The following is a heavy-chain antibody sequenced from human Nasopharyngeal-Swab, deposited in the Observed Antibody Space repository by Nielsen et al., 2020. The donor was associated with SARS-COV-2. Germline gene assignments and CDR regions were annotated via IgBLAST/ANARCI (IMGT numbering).Heavy chain of an antibody. CDR2: IDPSDSYT. V-gene: IGHV5-10-1*01. D-gene: IGHD3-10*01. Sequence: VRQMPGKGPEWMGRIDPSDSYTNYSPSFQGHVTISADKSISTAYLQWSSLKASDTAMYYCAASRGPGSYYYGSGDQSMDVWGKGTTVTVSS. J-gene: IGHJ6*04. CDR3: AASRGPGSYYYGSGDQSMDV.